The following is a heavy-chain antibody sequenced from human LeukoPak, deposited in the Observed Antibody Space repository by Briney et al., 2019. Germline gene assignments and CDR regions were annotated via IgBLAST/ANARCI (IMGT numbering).Heavy chain of an antibody. CDR1: GGSISSFH. CDR2: IHYSGST. CDR3: ARDLYSYGYNWFDP. V-gene: IGHV4-59*12. J-gene: IGHJ5*02. D-gene: IGHD5-18*01. Sequence: SETLSLTCTVSGGSISSFHWSWIRQPPGKGLEWIGYIHYSGSTNYNPSLKSRVTISVDTSKNQFSLKLSSVTAADTAVYYCARDLYSYGYNWFDPWGQGTLVTVSS.